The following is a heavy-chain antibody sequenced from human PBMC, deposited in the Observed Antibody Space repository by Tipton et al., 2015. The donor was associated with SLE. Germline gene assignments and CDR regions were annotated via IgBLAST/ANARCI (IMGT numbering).Heavy chain of an antibody. D-gene: IGHD5-12*01. CDR1: GFTFSSYD. V-gene: IGHV3-23*01. Sequence: SLRLSCAASGFTFSSYDMSWVRQAPGKGLEWVSTINSGGGSINYADSVKGRFTISRDNSKKTLYMQMNSLRAEDTAIYFCARGFIVGTVFSAFDIWGQGTKVTVSS. J-gene: IGHJ3*02. CDR3: ARGFIVGTVFSAFDI. CDR2: INSGGGSI.